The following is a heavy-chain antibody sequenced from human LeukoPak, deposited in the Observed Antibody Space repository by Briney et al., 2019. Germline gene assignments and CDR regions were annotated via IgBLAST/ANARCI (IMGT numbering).Heavy chain of an antibody. CDR2: IYYSGST. Sequence: SSETLSLTCTVSGGSISSSSYYWGWIRQPPGKGLEWIGSIYYSGSTYYNPSLKSRVTISVDTSKNQFSLKLSSVTAADTAVYYCARAFRLAVDAFDIWGQGPMVTVSS. CDR1: GGSISSSSYY. CDR3: ARAFRLAVDAFDI. D-gene: IGHD3-9*01. J-gene: IGHJ3*02. V-gene: IGHV4-39*01.